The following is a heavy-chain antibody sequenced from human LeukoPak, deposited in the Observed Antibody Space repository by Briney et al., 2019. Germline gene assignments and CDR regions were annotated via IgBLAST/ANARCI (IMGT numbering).Heavy chain of an antibody. Sequence: SETLSLTCTVSGGSISSYYWSWIRQPPGKGLEWIGYIYVSGRTNYNPSIKSRVTISVETSKNQFSLELSSVTAADTAVYYCARGGVGVNPTRLQHWGQGTLVTVSS. CDR1: GGSISSYY. CDR2: IYVSGRT. D-gene: IGHD1-26*01. CDR3: ARGGVGVNPTRLQH. V-gene: IGHV4-59*01. J-gene: IGHJ1*01.